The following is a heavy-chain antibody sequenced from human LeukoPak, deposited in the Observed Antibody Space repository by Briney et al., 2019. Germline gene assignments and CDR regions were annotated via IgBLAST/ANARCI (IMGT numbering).Heavy chain of an antibody. CDR1: GFDFGTYA. D-gene: IGHD1-1*01. V-gene: IGHV3-23*01. J-gene: IGHJ4*02. CDR3: AKGTQDY. Sequence: GGSLRLSCVVSGFDFGTYALHWVRQAPGKGLEWVSAISGSGGSTYYADSVKGRFTISRDNSKNTLYLQMNSLRAEDTAVYYCAKGTQDYWGQGTLVTVSS. CDR2: ISGSGGST.